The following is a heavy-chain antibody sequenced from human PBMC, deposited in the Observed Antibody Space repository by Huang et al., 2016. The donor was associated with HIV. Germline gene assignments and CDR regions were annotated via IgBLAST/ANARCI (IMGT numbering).Heavy chain of an antibody. CDR2: IDYRVST. D-gene: IGHD3-3*01. V-gene: IGHV4-59*11. CDR3: ARDHHDFWRGYRRMYFFDH. Sequence: QVQLQESGPGLVKPSETLSLTCTVSGGSISTHYWSWIRQPPGKGLEWIGGIDYRVSTNYSPSLKSRVTILLDTSKNQFSLRVNSVTAADTAMYYCARDHHDFWRGYRRMYFFDHWGQGTLVTVSS. CDR1: GGSISTHY. J-gene: IGHJ4*02.